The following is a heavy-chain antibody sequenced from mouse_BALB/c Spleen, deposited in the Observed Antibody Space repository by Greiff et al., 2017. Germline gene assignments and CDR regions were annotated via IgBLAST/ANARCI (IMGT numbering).Heavy chain of an antibody. J-gene: IGHJ4*01. D-gene: IGHD2-4*01. V-gene: IGHV1-9*01. CDR3: ARDYYDYDVYAMDY. CDR2: ILPGSGST. CDR1: GYTFSSYW. Sequence: VQLQQSGAELMKPGASVKISCKATGYTFSSYWIEWVKQRPGHGLEWIGEILPGSGSTNYNEKFKGKATFTADTSSNTAYMQLSSLTSEDSAVYYCARDYYDYDVYAMDYWGQGTSVTVSS.